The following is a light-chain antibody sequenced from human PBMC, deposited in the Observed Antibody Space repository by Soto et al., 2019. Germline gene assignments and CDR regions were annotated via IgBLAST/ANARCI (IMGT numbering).Light chain of an antibody. CDR3: QQRSNWPPT. CDR1: QSVSSY. J-gene: IGKJ5*01. V-gene: IGKV3-11*01. CDR2: GAS. Sequence: EIVLTQSPATLSLSLGERATLSCRASQSVSSYLAWYQQKPGQAPRLLIYGASNRATGIPARFSASGSGTDFTVTISSVESEDFSVYYCQQRSNWPPTFGQGTRLDIK.